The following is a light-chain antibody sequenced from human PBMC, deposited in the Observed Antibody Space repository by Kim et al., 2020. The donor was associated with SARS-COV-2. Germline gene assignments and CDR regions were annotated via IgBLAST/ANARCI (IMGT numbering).Light chain of an antibody. CDR3: MQVLRAPLS. J-gene: IGKJ2*01. CDR2: FAS. Sequence: IVMTQSPLALPITPGEPASISCRSAQSLQHSNGDSFLDWYVVKPGQSPQPLIFFASNRASGVPYRFSGSGSGTDFILKISRVEPEDVGIYYCMQVLRAPLSFGQGTKLEI. V-gene: IGKV2-28*01. CDR1: QSLQHSNGDSF.